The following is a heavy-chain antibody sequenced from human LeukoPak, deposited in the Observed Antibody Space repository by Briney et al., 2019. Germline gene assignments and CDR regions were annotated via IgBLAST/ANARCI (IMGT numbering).Heavy chain of an antibody. Sequence: PSETLSLTCTVSGGSISSGDYYWSWIRQPPGKGLEWIGYIYYSGSTYYNLSLKSRVTISVDTSKNQFSLKLSSVTAADTAVYYCARERTSAYGDFNWFDPWGQGTLVTVSS. CDR3: ARERTSAYGDFNWFDP. CDR1: GGSISSGDYY. J-gene: IGHJ5*02. V-gene: IGHV4-30-4*01. D-gene: IGHD4-17*01. CDR2: IYYSGST.